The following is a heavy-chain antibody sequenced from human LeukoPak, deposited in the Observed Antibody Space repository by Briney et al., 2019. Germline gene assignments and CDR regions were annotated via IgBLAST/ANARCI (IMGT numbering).Heavy chain of an antibody. CDR3: ARDTYGGNLDFDY. CDR2: ISAYNGNT. D-gene: IGHD4-23*01. Sequence: ASVKVSCKASGYTFTGYYMHWVRQAPGQGLEWMGWISAYNGNTNYAQKLQGRVTMTTDTSTSTAYMELRSLRSDDTAVYYCARDTYGGNLDFDYWGQGTLVTVSS. J-gene: IGHJ4*02. CDR1: GYTFTGYY. V-gene: IGHV1-18*04.